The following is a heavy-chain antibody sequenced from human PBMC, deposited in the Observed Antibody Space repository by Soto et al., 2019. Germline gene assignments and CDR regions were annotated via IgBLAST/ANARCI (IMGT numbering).Heavy chain of an antibody. CDR1: GGTFSIYT. CDR3: ARDQGDYYYYYMDV. J-gene: IGHJ6*03. CDR2: IIPILGIA. Sequence: QVQLGQSGAEVKKPGSSVKVSCKASGGTFSIYTISWVRQAPGQGLEWMGRIIPILGIANYAQKFQGRVTITADKCTSTAYMELSSLRSEDTAVYYCARDQGDYYYYYMDVWGKGTTVTVSS. V-gene: IGHV1-69*08.